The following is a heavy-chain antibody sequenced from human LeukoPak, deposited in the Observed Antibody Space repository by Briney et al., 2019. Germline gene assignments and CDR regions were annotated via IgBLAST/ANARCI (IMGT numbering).Heavy chain of an antibody. D-gene: IGHD2-2*01. V-gene: IGHV4-39*01. Sequence: SETLSLTCTVSGGSISSSSYYWGWLRQPPGKGLEWIGSIYYSGSTYYNPSLKSRVTISVDTSKNQLSLKLSSVTAADTAVYYCARQLGYCSSTSCYADKVDYWGQGTLVTVSS. CDR3: ARQLGYCSSTSCYADKVDY. CDR1: GGSISSSSYY. J-gene: IGHJ4*02. CDR2: IYYSGST.